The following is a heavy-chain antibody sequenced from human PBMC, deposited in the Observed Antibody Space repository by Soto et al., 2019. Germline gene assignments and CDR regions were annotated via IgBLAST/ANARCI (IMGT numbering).Heavy chain of an antibody. J-gene: IGHJ4*02. CDR2: ISSSSSTI. CDR1: GFTFSSYS. D-gene: IGHD3-10*01. Sequence: GGSLRLSCAASGFTFSSYSMNWVRQAPGKGLEWVSYISSSSSTIYYADSVKGRFTISRDNAKNSLYLQMNSLRAEDTAVYYCARVGLGFGKSPFDYWGQGTLVTVSS. CDR3: ARVGLGFGKSPFDY. V-gene: IGHV3-48*01.